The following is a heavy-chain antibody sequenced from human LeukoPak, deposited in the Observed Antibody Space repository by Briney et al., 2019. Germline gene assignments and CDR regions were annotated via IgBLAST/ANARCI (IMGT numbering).Heavy chain of an antibody. J-gene: IGHJ4*02. Sequence: GASVKVSCKASGYTFTGYYMHWVRQAPGQGLEWMGWINPNSGGTNYAQKFRGRVTMTRDTSISTAYMELSRLRSDDTAVYYCARTNRGYSYGYAFDYWGQGTLVTVSS. CDR2: INPNSGGT. CDR1: GYTFTGYY. V-gene: IGHV1-2*02. CDR3: ARTNRGYSYGYAFDY. D-gene: IGHD5-18*01.